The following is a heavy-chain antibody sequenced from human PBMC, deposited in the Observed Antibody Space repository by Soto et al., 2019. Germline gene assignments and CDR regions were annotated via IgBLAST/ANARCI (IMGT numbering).Heavy chain of an antibody. CDR3: EGRCSSTSCHWGSDYYYGMDV. J-gene: IGHJ6*02. Sequence: PGGSLRLSCAASGFTFSSFAMSWVRQAPGKGLEWVSSISGSGDDTYNTDSVKGRFTISRDNSKNTLYLQMNSLRAEDTAVYYCEGRCSSTSCHWGSDYYYGMDVWGQGTTVTVSS. V-gene: IGHV3-23*01. CDR1: GFTFSSFA. D-gene: IGHD2-2*01. CDR2: ISGSGDDT.